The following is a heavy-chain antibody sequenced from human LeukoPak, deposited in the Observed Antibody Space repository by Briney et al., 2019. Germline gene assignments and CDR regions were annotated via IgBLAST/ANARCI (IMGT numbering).Heavy chain of an antibody. CDR3: ARDIAVAGTREGDY. J-gene: IGHJ4*02. CDR2: ISSSSSYI. D-gene: IGHD6-19*01. Sequence: PGGSLRLSCAASGFTFSSYSMNWVRQAPGKGLEWVSFISSSSSYIYYADSVKGRFTISRDNAKNSLYLQMNSLRAEDTAVYYCARDIAVAGTREGDYWGQGTLVTVSS. CDR1: GFTFSSYS. V-gene: IGHV3-21*01.